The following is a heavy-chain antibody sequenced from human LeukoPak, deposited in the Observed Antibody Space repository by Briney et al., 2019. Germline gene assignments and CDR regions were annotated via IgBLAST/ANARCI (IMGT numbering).Heavy chain of an antibody. J-gene: IGHJ4*02. Sequence: PGGSLRLSCAASGFTFSGSAMHWVRQASGKGLEWVGRIRSKANSYATAYAASVKGRFTISRDDSKNTAYLQMNSLKTEDTAVHYCTRNLGYCSSTSCYAFDYWGQGTLVTVSS. D-gene: IGHD2-2*01. CDR1: GFTFSGSA. V-gene: IGHV3-73*01. CDR3: TRNLGYCSSTSCYAFDY. CDR2: IRSKANSYAT.